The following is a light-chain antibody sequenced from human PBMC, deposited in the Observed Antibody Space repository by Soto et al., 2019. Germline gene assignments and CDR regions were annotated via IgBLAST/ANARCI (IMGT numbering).Light chain of an antibody. J-gene: IGKJ1*01. CDR2: AAS. CDR1: QSISIY. CDR3: QQSYNTPWT. Sequence: DIPMTQSTSSLFASVGDRVTITCRASQSISIYLNWYQQKPGEAPNVLIYAASSLQSGVPSRFRGSGSGTDFTLTISCLQPEDFATYYCQQSYNTPWTFGQGTRVEIK. V-gene: IGKV1-39*01.